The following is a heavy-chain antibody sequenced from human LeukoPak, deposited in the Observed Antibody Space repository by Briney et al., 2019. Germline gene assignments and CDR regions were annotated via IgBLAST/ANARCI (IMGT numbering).Heavy chain of an antibody. CDR1: GFTFSSYN. D-gene: IGHD2-15*01. CDR3: ARTEYCSAGRCYSDYFDS. CDR2: SRNKANGYTT. J-gene: IGHJ4*02. V-gene: IGHV3-72*01. Sequence: PGGSLRLSCAASGFTFSSYNMNWVRQAPGKGLEWVGRSRNKANGYTTEYAASVKGRFSISRDDSKTSLYLQMNSLKTEDTAVYYCARTEYCSAGRCYSDYFDSWGRGTLVTVSS.